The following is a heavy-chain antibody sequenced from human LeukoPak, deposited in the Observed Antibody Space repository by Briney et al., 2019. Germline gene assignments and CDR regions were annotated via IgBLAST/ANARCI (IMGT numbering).Heavy chain of an antibody. CDR2: ISSSSSYI. CDR1: GFTFDSYA. Sequence: GGSLRLSCAASGFTFDSYAMNWVRQAPGKGLEWVSSISSSSSYIYYADSVKGRFTISRDNAKNSLYLQMNSLRAEDTAVYYCARTLVPAAMSNNWFDPWGQGTLVTVSS. D-gene: IGHD2-2*01. J-gene: IGHJ5*02. V-gene: IGHV3-21*01. CDR3: ARTLVPAAMSNNWFDP.